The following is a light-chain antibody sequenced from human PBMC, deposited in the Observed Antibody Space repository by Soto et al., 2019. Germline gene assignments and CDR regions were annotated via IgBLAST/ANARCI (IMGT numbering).Light chain of an antibody. J-gene: IGKJ2*01. Sequence: EIAMTQSPANLSVSPGERGTLSCRASQSVSSNLAWYQQKPGQAPRLLIYAASARATSIPVRFSGSGSGTDFTLTISSLQSEDFAVYYCQQYNNWPYTFGQGTRVEIK. CDR3: QQYNNWPYT. CDR2: AAS. CDR1: QSVSSN. V-gene: IGKV3-15*01.